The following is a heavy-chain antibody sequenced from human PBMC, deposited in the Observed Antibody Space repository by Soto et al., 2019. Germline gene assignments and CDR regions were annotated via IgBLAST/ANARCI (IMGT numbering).Heavy chain of an antibody. J-gene: IGHJ3*02. Sequence: PGGSLRLSCAASGFTFSSYGMHWVRQAPGKGLEWVAVIWYDGSNKYYADSVKGRFTISRDNSKNTLYLQMNSLRAEDTAVYYCARDGIVVVVAATHDAFDIWGQGTMVTVSS. CDR3: ARDGIVVVVAATHDAFDI. CDR1: GFTFSSYG. D-gene: IGHD2-15*01. V-gene: IGHV3-33*01. CDR2: IWYDGSNK.